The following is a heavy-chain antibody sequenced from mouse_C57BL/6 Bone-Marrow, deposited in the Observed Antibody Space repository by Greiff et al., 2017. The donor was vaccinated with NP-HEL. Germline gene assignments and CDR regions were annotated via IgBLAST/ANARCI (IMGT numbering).Heavy chain of an antibody. D-gene: IGHD2-4*01. CDR3: ARSEVYYEYDYWYFDV. J-gene: IGHJ1*03. CDR1: GYTFTSYD. V-gene: IGHV1-85*01. Sequence: VQLQQSGPELVKPGASVKLSCKASGYTFTSYDINWVKQRPGQGLEWIGWIYPRDGSNKYNEKFKGKATLTVDTSSSTAYMELHSLTSEDSAVSVCARSEVYYEYDYWYFDVWGTGTTVTVSS. CDR2: IYPRDGSN.